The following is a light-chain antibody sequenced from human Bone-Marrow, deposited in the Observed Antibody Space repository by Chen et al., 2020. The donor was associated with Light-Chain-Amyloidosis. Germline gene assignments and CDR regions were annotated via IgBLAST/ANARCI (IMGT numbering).Light chain of an antibody. J-gene: IGLJ2*01. Sequence: SYDLTQPPSVAVSPGQAARITRPGDDLPRRYAYLYQQKPDQAPELAIHSDNESPSGDSGPFSGYSSETTATLTISGVEAEDEADYHCQSAESSGTYEVIFGGGTKLTVL. CDR3: QSAESSGTYEVI. V-gene: IGLV3-25*03. CDR1: DLPRRY. CDR2: SDN.